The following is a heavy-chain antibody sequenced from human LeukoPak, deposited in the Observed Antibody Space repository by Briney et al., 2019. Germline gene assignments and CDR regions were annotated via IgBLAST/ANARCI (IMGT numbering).Heavy chain of an antibody. D-gene: IGHD5-24*01. CDR2: INHSGST. Sequence: PSETLSLTCTVSGGSISSGDYYWSWIRQPPGKGLEWIGEINHSGSTNYNPSLKSRVTISVDTSKNQFSLKLSSVTAADTAVYYCARGIEMATNTPRWFDPWGQGTLVTVSS. CDR1: GGSISSGDYY. V-gene: IGHV4-39*07. J-gene: IGHJ5*02. CDR3: ARGIEMATNTPRWFDP.